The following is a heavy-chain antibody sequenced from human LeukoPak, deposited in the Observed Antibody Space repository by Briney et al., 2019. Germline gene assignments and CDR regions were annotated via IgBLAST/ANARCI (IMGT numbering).Heavy chain of an antibody. CDR3: ARDNAGLVKHLDAFDL. CDR2: IWYDGSNK. J-gene: IGHJ3*01. D-gene: IGHD1-26*01. Sequence: GGSLRLSCAASGFTFSSYGMHWVRQAPGKGLEWVAVIWYDGSNKYYAGSVKGRFTISRDNSKNTLYLQMNSPRAEDTAVYYCARDNAGLVKHLDAFDLWGQGTMVTVAS. V-gene: IGHV3-33*01. CDR1: GFTFSSYG.